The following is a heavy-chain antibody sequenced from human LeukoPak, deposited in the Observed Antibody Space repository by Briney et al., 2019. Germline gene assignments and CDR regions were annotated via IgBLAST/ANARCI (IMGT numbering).Heavy chain of an antibody. D-gene: IGHD3-10*01. CDR1: GFTFSSYA. Sequence: PGRSLRLSCAASGFTFSSYAMHWVRQAPGKGLGWVAVISYDGSNKYYADSVKGRFTISRDSSKNTLYLQMNSLRAEDTAVYYCARDITMVRGRYYYYGMDVWGKGTTVTVSP. CDR3: ARDITMVRGRYYYYGMDV. V-gene: IGHV3-30*04. CDR2: ISYDGSNK. J-gene: IGHJ6*04.